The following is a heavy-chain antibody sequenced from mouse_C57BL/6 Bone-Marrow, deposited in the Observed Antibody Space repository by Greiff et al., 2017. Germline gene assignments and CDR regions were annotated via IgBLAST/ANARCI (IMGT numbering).Heavy chain of an antibody. J-gene: IGHJ2*01. CDR2: INPNNGGT. CDR3: ARSRWLLGRIYFDY. Sequence: VQLQQSGPELVKPGASVKISCKASGYTFTDYYMNWVKQSHGKSLEWIGDINPNNGGTSYTQKFKGKATLTVAKSASTAYMELRSLTSEDSAVYYCARSRWLLGRIYFDYWGQGTTLTVSS. D-gene: IGHD2-3*01. V-gene: IGHV1-26*01. CDR1: GYTFTDYY.